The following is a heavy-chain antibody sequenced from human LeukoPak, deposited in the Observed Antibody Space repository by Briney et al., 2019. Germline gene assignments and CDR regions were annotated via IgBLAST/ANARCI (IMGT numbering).Heavy chain of an antibody. V-gene: IGHV3-7*03. CDR2: IKLDGSEK. CDR3: ARDQYDTWSRRGNFDS. J-gene: IGHJ4*02. CDR1: GFPFSSYW. D-gene: IGHD3-3*01. Sequence: GGSLRLSCVASGFPFSSYWMTWVRQAPGKGLEWVANIKLDGSEKNYVDSVKGRFTISRDNTKNSLYLQMNSLRAEDTAVFYCARDQYDTWSRRGNFDSWGQGTLVIVSS.